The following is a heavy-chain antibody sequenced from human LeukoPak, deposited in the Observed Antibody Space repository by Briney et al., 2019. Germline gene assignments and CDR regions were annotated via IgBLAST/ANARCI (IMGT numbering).Heavy chain of an antibody. D-gene: IGHD3-22*01. V-gene: IGHV3-20*04. CDR3: ARDLRVVITGSFDS. Sequence: PGGSLRLSCGASGFTFSNSAMSWVRQAPGKGLEWVSGINWNGDSTDYADSVKGRFTISRDNAKNSLYLQMNSLRAEDTALYYCARDLRVVITGSFDSWGQGTLVTVSS. CDR1: GFTFSNSA. J-gene: IGHJ4*02. CDR2: INWNGDST.